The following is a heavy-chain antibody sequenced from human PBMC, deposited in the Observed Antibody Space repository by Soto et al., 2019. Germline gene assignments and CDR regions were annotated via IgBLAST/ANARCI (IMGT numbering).Heavy chain of an antibody. Sequence: SETLSLTCTVCGGSVSRDSNFWSWIRQPPGKGLEWIGYIYYSGPTRYNPSLESRVTISIDSSKNQVSLNLTSVTAADTAVYYCARGYSNYAHWGRGTLVTVSS. CDR3: ARGYSNYAH. CDR2: IYYSGPT. D-gene: IGHD4-4*01. V-gene: IGHV4-61*01. J-gene: IGHJ4*02. CDR1: GGSVSRDSNF.